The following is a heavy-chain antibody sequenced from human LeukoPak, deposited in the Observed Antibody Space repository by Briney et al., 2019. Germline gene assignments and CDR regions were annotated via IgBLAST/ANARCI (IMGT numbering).Heavy chain of an antibody. CDR1: GFTFSSYA. V-gene: IGHV3-30-3*01. D-gene: IGHD2-15*01. CDR2: ISYDGSNK. Sequence: PGGSLRLSCAASGFTFSSYAMHWVRQAPGKGLEWVAVISYDGSNKYYADPVKGRFTISRDNSKNTLYLQMNSLRAEDTAVYYCARGPDIVVVVAAFDYWGQGTLVTVSS. CDR3: ARGPDIVVVVAAFDY. J-gene: IGHJ4*02.